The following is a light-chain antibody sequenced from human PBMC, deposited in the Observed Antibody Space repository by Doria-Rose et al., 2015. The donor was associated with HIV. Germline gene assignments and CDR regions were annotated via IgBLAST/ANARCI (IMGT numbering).Light chain of an antibody. V-gene: IGKV3-15*01. CDR3: HQYNNWPT. CDR1: QSVSTD. Sequence: QSPETLSVSPGESATLSCRASQSVSTDLAWYQHKPGQAPRLLIWGASTRATGIPARFSGSGSGTEFTLTISSPQSEDFAIYFCHQYNNWPTFGQGTRLDIK. J-gene: IGKJ5*01. CDR2: GAS.